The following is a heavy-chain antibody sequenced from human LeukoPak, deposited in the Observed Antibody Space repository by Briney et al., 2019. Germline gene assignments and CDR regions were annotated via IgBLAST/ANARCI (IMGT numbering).Heavy chain of an antibody. CDR1: GFTFNTYA. CDR3: ARGTLAGYFLGY. CDR2: ISYSGDST. Sequence: GGSLRLSCAASGFTFNTYAMSWVRQAPGKGLEWVSSISYSGDSTDYADSVKGRLIISRDNSMNTLGLQMNSLRAEDTAIYYCARGTLAGYFLGYWGRGTLVTVSS. J-gene: IGHJ4*02. D-gene: IGHD6-19*01. V-gene: IGHV3-23*01.